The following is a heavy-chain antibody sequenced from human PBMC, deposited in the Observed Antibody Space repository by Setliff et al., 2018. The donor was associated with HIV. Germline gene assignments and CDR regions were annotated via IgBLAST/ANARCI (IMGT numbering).Heavy chain of an antibody. Sequence: GASVKVSCKVSGYTLTDLSIHWVRQAPGKGLEWMGGFDPEDGETVYAQKFQGRVTMTEDTSTDTAYMELSSLRAEDTAVYYCVKSPPGARWYFDRWGRGTLVTVSS. CDR3: VKSPPGARWYFDR. V-gene: IGHV1-24*01. CDR2: FDPEDGET. D-gene: IGHD3-10*01. J-gene: IGHJ2*01. CDR1: GYTLTDLS.